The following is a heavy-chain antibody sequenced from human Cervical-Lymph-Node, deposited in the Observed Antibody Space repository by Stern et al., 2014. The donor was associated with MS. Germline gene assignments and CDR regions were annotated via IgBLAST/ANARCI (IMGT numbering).Heavy chain of an antibody. D-gene: IGHD6-13*01. V-gene: IGHV3-33*01. CDR3: VRDVSYSTWYKDH. CDR1: GFTFSRHG. J-gene: IGHJ4*02. Sequence: VQLVESGGGVVKPGRSLRLSCEASGFTFSRHGMHWVRQAPGKGLEWVTLVWPDGSNQAYADYVRGRFTVSRDNSKNTLYLQMNSLRAEDTAVYYCVRDVSYSTWYKDHWGQGTLVTVSS. CDR2: VWPDGSNQ.